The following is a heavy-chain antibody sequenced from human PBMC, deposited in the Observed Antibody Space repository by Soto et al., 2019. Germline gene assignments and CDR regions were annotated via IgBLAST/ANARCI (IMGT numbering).Heavy chain of an antibody. D-gene: IGHD3-22*01. CDR2: IDPSDSYT. V-gene: IGHV5-10-1*01. Sequence: LVESLKISCKGSGYSFTSYWIIWVRQMPGKGLEWMGRIDPSDSYTNYSPSFQGHVTISADKSISTAYLQWSSLKASDTAMYYCARGYDSSGGVDYWGQGTLVTVSS. CDR1: GYSFTSYW. J-gene: IGHJ4*02. CDR3: ARGYDSSGGVDY.